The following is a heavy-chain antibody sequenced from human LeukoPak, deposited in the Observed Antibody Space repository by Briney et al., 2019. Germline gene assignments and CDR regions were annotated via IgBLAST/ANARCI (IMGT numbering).Heavy chain of an antibody. Sequence: ASVKVSCKISGGTFVSYGISWVRPAPGQGLEWMGRTIPIRGMTNYAQKFQGRVTITADTSTSTAYMELSSLTSEDTAVYFCARGPYDGTFYFDSWGQGTLVSVSS. CDR2: TIPIRGMT. D-gene: IGHD3-16*01. V-gene: IGHV1-69*04. CDR1: GGTFVSYG. CDR3: ARGPYDGTFYFDS. J-gene: IGHJ4*02.